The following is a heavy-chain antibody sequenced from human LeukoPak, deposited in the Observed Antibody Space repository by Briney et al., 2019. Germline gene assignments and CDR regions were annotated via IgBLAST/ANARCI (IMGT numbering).Heavy chain of an antibody. V-gene: IGHV4-59*01. CDR1: GGSISRYY. J-gene: IGHJ6*02. Sequence: SETLSLTCTVSGGSISRYYWSWIRQPPGKGLESIGYMFHSGSTNYNPSLKSRVTMSVDTSKNRFSLKLNSVTAADTAVYYCARSDPYYYDSSDYYYYYGMDVWGQGTTVTVSS. CDR2: MFHSGST. CDR3: ARSDPYYYDSSDYYYYYGMDV. D-gene: IGHD3-22*01.